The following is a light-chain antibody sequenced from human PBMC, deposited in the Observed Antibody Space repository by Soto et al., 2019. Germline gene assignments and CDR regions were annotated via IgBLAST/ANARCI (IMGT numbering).Light chain of an antibody. Sequence: ETVLTQYPATLSLSPGERAILSCRSSQSVSNSLAWYQLKLGQAPSLLIYAASNRATVVPARFSGSGSGTDFTHTITILEPEDFAVYYSQRLYTWPSFGLRNKVPIK. CDR3: QRLYTWPS. CDR2: AAS. V-gene: IGKV3-11*01. J-gene: IGKJ3*01. CDR1: QSVSNS.